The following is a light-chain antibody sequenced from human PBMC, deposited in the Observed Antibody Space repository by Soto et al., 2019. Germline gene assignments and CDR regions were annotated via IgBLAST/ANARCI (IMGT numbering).Light chain of an antibody. CDR3: QQYNNWPF. CDR1: QSVSSN. J-gene: IGKJ3*01. CDR2: GAS. Sequence: EIVMTQSPATLSVSPGERATLSCRASQSVSSNLAWYQQKPGQAPRLLIYGASTRATGVPARFSGSGSGTEFTLTISSLQSEDFAVYYCQQYNNWPFFGPGTKVHIK. V-gene: IGKV3D-15*01.